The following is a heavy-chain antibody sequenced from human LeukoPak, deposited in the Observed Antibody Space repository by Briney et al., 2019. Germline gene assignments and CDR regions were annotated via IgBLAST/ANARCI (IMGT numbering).Heavy chain of an antibody. CDR2: IYYSGST. CDR1: GGSISSSSYY. D-gene: IGHD5-18*01. Sequence: KPSETLSLTCTVSGGSISSSSYYWGWIRQPPGKGLEWIGSIYYSGSTYYNPSLKSRVTISVDRSKNQFSLNLSSVTAADTAVYYCASLNRSGYSYGGFDYWGQGTLVTVSS. J-gene: IGHJ4*02. V-gene: IGHV4-39*07. CDR3: ASLNRSGYSYGGFDY.